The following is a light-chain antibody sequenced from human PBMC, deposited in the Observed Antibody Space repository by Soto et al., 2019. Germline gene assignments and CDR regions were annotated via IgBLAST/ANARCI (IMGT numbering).Light chain of an antibody. CDR3: QQYGSSPWT. CDR1: QSVSGR. J-gene: IGKJ1*01. Sequence: EIVMTQSPATLSVSPGERATLSCRASQSVSGRLAWYQQQPGQAPRLRIYGASCRVAGIPDRFSGSASGTDFTLTISRLEPEDFAVYYRQQYGSSPWTFGQGTKVDIK. V-gene: IGKV3-20*01. CDR2: GAS.